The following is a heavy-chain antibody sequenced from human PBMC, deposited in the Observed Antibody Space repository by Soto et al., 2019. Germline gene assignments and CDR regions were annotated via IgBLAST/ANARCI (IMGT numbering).Heavy chain of an antibody. CDR1: GFTFSSYG. D-gene: IGHD6-13*01. CDR3: AKDITAAGNDAFDI. V-gene: IGHV3-30*18. J-gene: IGHJ3*02. Sequence: GGSLSLSCAASGFTFSSYGMHWVRQAPGKGLEWVAVISYDGSNKYYADSVKGRFTISRDNSKNTLYLQMNSPRAEDTAVYYCAKDITAAGNDAFDIWGQGTMVTVSS. CDR2: ISYDGSNK.